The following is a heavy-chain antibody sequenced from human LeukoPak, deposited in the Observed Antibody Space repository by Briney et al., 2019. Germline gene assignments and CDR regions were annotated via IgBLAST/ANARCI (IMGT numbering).Heavy chain of an antibody. CDR1: GFTFSSYS. CDR3: ARDRESSSLFDY. Sequence: GGSLRLSWAASGFTFSSYSMNWVRQAPRKGLEWVSSISSSSSYIYYADSVKGRFTISRDNAKNSLYLQMKSLRAEDTAVYYCARDRESSSLFDYWGQGTLVSVSS. D-gene: IGHD6-13*01. CDR2: ISSSSSYI. J-gene: IGHJ4*02. V-gene: IGHV3-21*01.